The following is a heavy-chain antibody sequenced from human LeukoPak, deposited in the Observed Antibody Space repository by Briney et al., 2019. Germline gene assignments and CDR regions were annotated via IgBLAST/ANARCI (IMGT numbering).Heavy chain of an antibody. V-gene: IGHV1-46*01. CDR3: ARDGYSSGWSILGYYYYYYMDV. CDR2: INPTGGST. Sequence: ASVKVSCKASGYTFTSYYMHWVRQAPGQGLEWMGLINPTGGSTGYAQKFQGRVTMTRDMSTSTDYMELSSLRSEDTAVYYCARDGYSSGWSILGYYYYYYMDVWGKGTTVTVSS. J-gene: IGHJ6*03. CDR1: GYTFTSYY. D-gene: IGHD6-19*01.